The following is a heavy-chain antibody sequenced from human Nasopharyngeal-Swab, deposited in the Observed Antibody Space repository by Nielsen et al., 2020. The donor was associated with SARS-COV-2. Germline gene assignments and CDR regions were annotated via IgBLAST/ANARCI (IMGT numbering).Heavy chain of an antibody. CDR3: ARDGVRSVAFRSWFDP. D-gene: IGHD3-10*01. V-gene: IGHV1-3*01. J-gene: IGHJ5*02. CDR1: EYTFTSYA. Sequence: ASVKVSCKASEYTFTSYAMHWVRQAPGQRLEWMGWINAGNGNTKYSQKFQGIVTITRDTSASTAYMELSSLRSEDTAVYYCARDGVRSVAFRSWFDPWGQGTLVTVSS. CDR2: INAGNGNT.